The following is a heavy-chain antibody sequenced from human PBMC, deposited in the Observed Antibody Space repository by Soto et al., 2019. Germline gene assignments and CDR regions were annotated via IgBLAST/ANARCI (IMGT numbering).Heavy chain of an antibody. V-gene: IGHV3-30-3*01. J-gene: IGHJ4*02. CDR1: GFTFSNYA. D-gene: IGHD2-2*01. CDR2: TSDDENIK. CDR3: ARGPVVVNQFDY. Sequence: SLRLSCAGTGFTFSNYAMHWVRQAPGKGLEWVALTSDDENIKYYADSVKGRFTISRDNSKNTLYLQMNSLRAEDTAVYYCARGPVVVNQFDYWGQGSLVPISS.